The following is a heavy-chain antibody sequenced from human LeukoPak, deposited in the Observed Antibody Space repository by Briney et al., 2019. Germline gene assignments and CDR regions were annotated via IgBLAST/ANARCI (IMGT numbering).Heavy chain of an antibody. CDR2: ISGSGGST. D-gene: IGHD2-2*01. Sequence: GGSLRLSCAASGFTFSSYAMSWVRQAPGKGLEWVSAISGSGGSTYYADSVKGRFTISRDNSKNTLYLQMNSLRAEDTAVYYCAKDIVVVPAAYYYYYGMDVWGQGTTVTVSS. CDR3: AKDIVVVPAAYYYYYGMDV. CDR1: GFTFSSYA. J-gene: IGHJ6*02. V-gene: IGHV3-23*01.